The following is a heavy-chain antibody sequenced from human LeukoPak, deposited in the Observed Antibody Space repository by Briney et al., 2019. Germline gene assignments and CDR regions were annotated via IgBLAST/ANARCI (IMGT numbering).Heavy chain of an antibody. CDR2: IIPIFGTA. D-gene: IGHD4-17*01. Sequence: ASVKVSCKTSGGTFSSYAISWVRQAPGQGLEWMGGIIPIFGTANYAQKFQGRVTITADESTSTAYMELSSLRSEDTAVYYCAKNGLTTSLNPGYWGQGTLVTVSS. J-gene: IGHJ4*02. CDR3: AKNGLTTSLNPGY. V-gene: IGHV1-69*13. CDR1: GGTFSSYA.